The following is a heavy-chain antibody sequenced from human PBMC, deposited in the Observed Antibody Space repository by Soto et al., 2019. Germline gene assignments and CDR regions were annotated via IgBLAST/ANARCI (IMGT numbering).Heavy chain of an antibody. Sequence: SETLSLTCTVSGGSITSSSYYWGWIRQPPGKGLEWIGSIYYSGNTYYTPSLKSRVTISVDTSKNQFSLKLSSVTAADTAVYYCAREGGRYCSGGSCQVDYWGQGTLVTVSS. CDR2: IYYSGNT. D-gene: IGHD2-15*01. J-gene: IGHJ4*02. V-gene: IGHV4-39*02. CDR3: AREGGRYCSGGSCQVDY. CDR1: GGSITSSSYY.